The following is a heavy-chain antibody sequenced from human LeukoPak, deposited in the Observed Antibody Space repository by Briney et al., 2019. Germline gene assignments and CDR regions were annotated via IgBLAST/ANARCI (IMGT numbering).Heavy chain of an antibody. D-gene: IGHD6-6*01. Sequence: QPGGSLRLSCVASGFTFSNYEMNWVRQAPGKGLEWVSYISSSGRNIYYADSVKGRFTISRDNAKNSLYLQMHSLRAEDTAVYYCARVYPLIAARRECWFDPWGQGTLVTVSS. CDR2: ISSSGRNI. CDR1: GFTFSNYE. V-gene: IGHV3-48*03. J-gene: IGHJ5*02. CDR3: ARVYPLIAARRECWFDP.